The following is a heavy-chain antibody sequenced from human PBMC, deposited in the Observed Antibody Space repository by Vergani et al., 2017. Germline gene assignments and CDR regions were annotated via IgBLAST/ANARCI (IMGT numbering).Heavy chain of an antibody. Sequence: QVQLQESGPGLVKPSQTLSLTCTVSGGSISSGSYYWSWIRQPARKGLEWIGRIYTSGSTNYNPSLKSRVTISVDTSKNQFSLKLSSVTAADTAVYYCASRRGWLHYGMDVWGQGTTVTVSS. CDR1: GGSISSGSYY. CDR3: ASRRGWLHYGMDV. J-gene: IGHJ6*02. V-gene: IGHV4-61*02. D-gene: IGHD5-12*01. CDR2: IYTSGST.